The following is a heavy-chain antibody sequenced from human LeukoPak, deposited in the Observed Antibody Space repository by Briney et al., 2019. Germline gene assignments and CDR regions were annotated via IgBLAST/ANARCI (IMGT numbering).Heavy chain of an antibody. D-gene: IGHD1-26*01. J-gene: IGHJ5*02. CDR3: GRCSSGSYNWFDP. V-gene: IGHV4-39*01. Sequence: PSETLSLTCTVSGGSISSSGYYWAWIRQPPGKGLEWIGSMYYSGNTYYNPSLKSRVTISADTSKNQFSMKLSSVTAADTAVYYCGRCSSGSYNWFDPWGQGTLVTVSS. CDR1: GGSISSSGYY. CDR2: MYYSGNT.